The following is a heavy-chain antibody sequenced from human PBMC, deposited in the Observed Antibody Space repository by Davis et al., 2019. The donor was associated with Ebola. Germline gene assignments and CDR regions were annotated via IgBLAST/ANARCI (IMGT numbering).Heavy chain of an antibody. CDR3: ARGGSIAVASYYYYGMDV. J-gene: IGHJ6*02. D-gene: IGHD6-19*01. Sequence: GESLKISCAASGFTFSSYGMHWVRQAPGKGLEWVAVISYDGSNKYYADSVKGRFTISRDNSKNTLYLQMNSLRAEDTAVYYCARGGSIAVASYYYYGMDVWGQGTTVTVSS. CDR1: GFTFSSYG. V-gene: IGHV3-30*03. CDR2: ISYDGSNK.